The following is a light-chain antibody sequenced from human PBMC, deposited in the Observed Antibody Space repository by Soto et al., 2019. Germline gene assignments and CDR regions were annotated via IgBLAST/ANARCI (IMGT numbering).Light chain of an antibody. Sequence: DIQMTQSPSSLSASIGGRVTISCRASQSISNYLNWYQQRPEKAPNLLIYAASSLQSGVPSRFSGSASGTDFTLTISSLQPEDFATYYCQQSYSTPRTFGPGTKVDIK. CDR2: AAS. J-gene: IGKJ3*01. CDR3: QQSYSTPRT. CDR1: QSISNY. V-gene: IGKV1-39*01.